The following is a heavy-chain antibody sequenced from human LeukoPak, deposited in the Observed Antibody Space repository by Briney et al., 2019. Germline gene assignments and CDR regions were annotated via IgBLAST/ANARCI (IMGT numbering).Heavy chain of an antibody. CDR2: ICSSSSTI. CDR3: ARDYYDSSGYLDY. D-gene: IGHD3-22*01. CDR1: GFTFSSYS. J-gene: IGHJ4*02. Sequence: GGSLRLSCAASGFTFSSYSMNWVRPAPGKGREWVLYICSSSSTIYYADSVKGRFTISRDNAKNSLYLQMNSLRAEDTAVYYCARDYYDSSGYLDYWGQGTLVTVSS. V-gene: IGHV3-48*04.